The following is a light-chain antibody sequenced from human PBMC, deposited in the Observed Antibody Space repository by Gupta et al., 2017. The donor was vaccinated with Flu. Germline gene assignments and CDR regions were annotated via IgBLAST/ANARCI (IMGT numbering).Light chain of an antibody. Sequence: DIVLPQSPGTLSLSPGERATLSCRASQSVSSSYLAWYQQKPGQAPRLLIYGASSRATGIPDRVSGSGSGTDFTRTIRRLEPEDFAVYYGQQYGSSPRQFTFGPGTKVDIK. V-gene: IGKV3-20*01. CDR1: QSVSSSY. J-gene: IGKJ3*01. CDR3: QQYGSSPRQFT. CDR2: GAS.